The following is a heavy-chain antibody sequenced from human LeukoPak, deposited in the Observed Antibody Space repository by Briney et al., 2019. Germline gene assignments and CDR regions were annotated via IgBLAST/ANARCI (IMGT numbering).Heavy chain of an antibody. D-gene: IGHD2-2*01. V-gene: IGHV1-2*02. CDR2: INPNGGDT. CDR1: GYTFTGYY. J-gene: IGHJ4*02. CDR3: AREEGFCRSTSCSAPFDY. Sequence: ASVKVSCKASGYTFTGYYLHWVRQAPGQGLEWMGWINPNGGDTIYAQKFQGRVTMTRDTSISTAYMELSRLRSDDTAVYYCAREEGFCRSTSCSAPFDYWGQGTLVTVSS.